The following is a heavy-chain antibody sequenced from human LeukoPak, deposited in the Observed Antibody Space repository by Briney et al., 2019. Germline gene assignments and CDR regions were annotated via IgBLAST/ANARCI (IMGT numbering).Heavy chain of an antibody. CDR3: ARASWVSSTDAVR. D-gene: IGHD3-16*01. J-gene: IGHJ4*02. V-gene: IGHV3-23*01. CDR1: GLSFSTFA. CDR2: IRANGET. Sequence: GGSLRLSCAASGLSFSTFAMSRVRQGPARGLEWVSSIRANGETFYADSVKGRFTLSGDSSRNTVYLQLNNLRVEDTAIYYCARASWVSSTDAVRWGQGTLVTVSS.